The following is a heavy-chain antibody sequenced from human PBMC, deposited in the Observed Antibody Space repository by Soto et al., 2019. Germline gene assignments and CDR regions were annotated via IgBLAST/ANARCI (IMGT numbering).Heavy chain of an antibody. Sequence: QVQLQESGPGLVKPSQTLSLTCTVSGGSISSGGYYWSWIRQHPGKGLEWIGYIYYSGSTYYNPSLKSRVTISGDTFKNQFSLKLSSVTAADTAVYYCARGGIAAAAPPDYWGQGTLVTVSS. J-gene: IGHJ4*02. CDR1: GGSISSGGYY. D-gene: IGHD6-13*01. V-gene: IGHV4-31*03. CDR2: IYYSGST. CDR3: ARGGIAAAAPPDY.